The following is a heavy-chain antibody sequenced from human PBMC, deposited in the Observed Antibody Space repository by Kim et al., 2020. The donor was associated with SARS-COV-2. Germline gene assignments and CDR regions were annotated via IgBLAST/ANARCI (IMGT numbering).Heavy chain of an antibody. J-gene: IGHJ3*02. Sequence: GGSLRLSCAASGFTFGDYAMHWVRQAPGKGLEWVSGISWNSGSIGYADSVKGRFTISRDNAKNSLYLQMNSLRAEDTALYYCAKLGSGSYSYAFDIWGQGTMVTVSS. CDR2: ISWNSGSI. D-gene: IGHD1-26*01. CDR3: AKLGSGSYSYAFDI. CDR1: GFTFGDYA. V-gene: IGHV3-9*01.